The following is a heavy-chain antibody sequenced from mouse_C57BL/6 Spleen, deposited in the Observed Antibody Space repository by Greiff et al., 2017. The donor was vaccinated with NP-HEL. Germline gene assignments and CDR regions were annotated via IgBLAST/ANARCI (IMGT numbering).Heavy chain of an antibody. J-gene: IGHJ2*01. V-gene: IGHV1-80*01. CDR2: IYPGDGDT. CDR1: GYAFSSYW. CDR3: ARQITTVVARYYFDY. Sequence: QVQLQQSGAELVKPGASVKISCKASGYAFSSYWMNWVKQRPGKGLEWIGQIYPGDGDTNYNGKFKGKATLTADKSSSTAYMQLSSLTSEDSAVYFCARQITTVVARYYFDYWGQGTTLTVSS. D-gene: IGHD1-1*01.